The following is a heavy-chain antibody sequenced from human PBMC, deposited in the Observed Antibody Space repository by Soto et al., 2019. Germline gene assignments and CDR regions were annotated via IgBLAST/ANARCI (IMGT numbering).Heavy chain of an antibody. J-gene: IGHJ3*02. Sequence: QVQLVQSGAEVKKPGSSVKVSCKASGGTFSSYAISWVRQAPGQGLEWMGGIIPIFGTANYAQKFQGRVTITADESPSTAYMELSSLRSEDTAVYYCARADYYDSSGYYYDAFDIWGQGTMVTVSS. V-gene: IGHV1-69*01. D-gene: IGHD3-22*01. CDR1: GGTFSSYA. CDR3: ARADYYDSSGYYYDAFDI. CDR2: IIPIFGTA.